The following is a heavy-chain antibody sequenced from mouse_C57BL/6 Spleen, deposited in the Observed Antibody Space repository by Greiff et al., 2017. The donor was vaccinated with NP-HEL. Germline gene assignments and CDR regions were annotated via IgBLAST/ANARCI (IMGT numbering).Heavy chain of an antibody. CDR1: GFTFSSYT. Sequence: EVKLVESGGGLVKPGGSLKLSCAASGFTFSSYTMSWVRQTPEKRLEWVATISGGGGNTYYPDSVKGRFTISRDNAKNTLYLQMSSLRSEDTALYYCARQGAGSTVFDYWGQGTTLTVSS. D-gene: IGHD3-3*01. J-gene: IGHJ2*01. CDR2: ISGGGGNT. V-gene: IGHV5-9*01. CDR3: ARQGAGSTVFDY.